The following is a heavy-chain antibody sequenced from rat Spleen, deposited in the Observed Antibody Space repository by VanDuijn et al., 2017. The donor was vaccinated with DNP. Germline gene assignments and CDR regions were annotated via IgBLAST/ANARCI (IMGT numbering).Heavy chain of an antibody. J-gene: IGHJ2*01. D-gene: IGHD4-3*01. V-gene: IGHV5-25*01. Sequence: EVQLVESGGGLVQPGRSLKLSCAASGFTFSNHDMAWVRQAPTKGLEWVASISPSGDSTYYRDSVKGRFTVSRDNAKGGLYLQMDSLRSEDTATYYCATHGFGYFDYWGQGVVVTVSS. CDR2: ISPSGDST. CDR1: GFTFSNHD. CDR3: ATHGFGYFDY.